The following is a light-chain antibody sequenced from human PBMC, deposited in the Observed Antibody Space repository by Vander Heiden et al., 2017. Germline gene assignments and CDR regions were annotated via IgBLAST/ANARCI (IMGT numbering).Light chain of an antibody. CDR1: QSIRSY. Sequence: DIQMTQSPSSLSAFVGDRVTITCRPSQSIRSYLNWYQQKPGKAPKLLIYAASTLQRGVPSRFSGGESGTDFTLTISSLQHEDVATYYCQQSYSAPFTFGLGTKVEI. V-gene: IGKV1-39*01. J-gene: IGKJ1*01. CDR2: AAS. CDR3: QQSYSAPFT.